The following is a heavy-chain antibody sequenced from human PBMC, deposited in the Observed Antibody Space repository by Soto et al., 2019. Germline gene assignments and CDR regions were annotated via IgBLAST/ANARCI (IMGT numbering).Heavy chain of an antibody. D-gene: IGHD6-13*01. CDR2: IYYSGST. CDR1: GGSISSSSYY. Sequence: PSETLSLTCTVSGGSISSSSYYWGWIRQPPGKGLEWIGSIYYSGSTYYNPSLKSRVTISVDTSKNQFSLKLSSVTAADTAVYYCARRRRVSSIWLAPFDYWGQGTLVTVSS. J-gene: IGHJ4*02. CDR3: ARRRRVSSIWLAPFDY. V-gene: IGHV4-39*01.